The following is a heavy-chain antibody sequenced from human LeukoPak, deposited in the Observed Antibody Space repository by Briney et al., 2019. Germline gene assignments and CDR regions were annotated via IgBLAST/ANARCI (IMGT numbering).Heavy chain of an antibody. D-gene: IGHD1-26*01. V-gene: IGHV1-8*01. Sequence: ASVKVSCTASGYTFTSYDINWVRQATGQGLEWMGWMNPNSGNTGYAQKFQGRVTMTRNTSISTAYMELSSLRSEDTAVYYCARGGSGSYYYYYGMDVWGQGTTVTVSS. CDR1: GYTFTSYD. CDR2: MNPNSGNT. CDR3: ARGGSGSYYYYYGMDV. J-gene: IGHJ6*02.